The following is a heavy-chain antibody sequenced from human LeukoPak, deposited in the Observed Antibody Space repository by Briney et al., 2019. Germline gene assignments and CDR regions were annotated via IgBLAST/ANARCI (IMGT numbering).Heavy chain of an antibody. J-gene: IGHJ4*02. Sequence: GGSLRLSCAASGFTFGSYAMSWVRQAPGKGLEWVSAISGSGGSTYYADSVKGRFTISRDNSKNTLYLQMNSLRAEDTAVYYCAKDRGGYYDSSGYYDYWGQGTLVTVSS. CDR1: GFTFGSYA. D-gene: IGHD3-22*01. CDR2: ISGSGGST. V-gene: IGHV3-23*01. CDR3: AKDRGGYYDSSGYYDY.